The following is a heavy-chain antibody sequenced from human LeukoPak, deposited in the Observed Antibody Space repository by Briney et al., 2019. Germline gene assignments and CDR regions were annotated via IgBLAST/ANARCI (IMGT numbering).Heavy chain of an antibody. J-gene: IGHJ5*02. Sequence: GASVKVSCKASGYTFTGYYMHWVRQAPGQGLEWMGWINPNSGGTNYAQKFQGRVTMTRDTSISTAYMELSRLRSDDTAVYYCAREGIAAAGKANWFDPWGQGTLVTVSS. V-gene: IGHV1-2*02. CDR1: GYTFTGYY. CDR2: INPNSGGT. CDR3: AREGIAAAGKANWFDP. D-gene: IGHD6-13*01.